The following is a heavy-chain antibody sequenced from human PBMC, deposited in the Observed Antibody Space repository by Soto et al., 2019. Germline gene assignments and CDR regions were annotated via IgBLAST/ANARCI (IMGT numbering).Heavy chain of an antibody. CDR3: ARMKVDYGDLSFDY. J-gene: IGHJ4*02. V-gene: IGHV4-39*07. CDR1: GGSISSSSYY. Sequence: SETLSLTCTVSGGSISSSSYYWGWIRQPPGKGLEWIGSIYYSGSTYYNPSLKSRVTISVDTSKNQFSLKLSSVTAADTAVYYCARMKVDYGDLSFDYWGQGTLVTVSS. D-gene: IGHD4-17*01. CDR2: IYYSGST.